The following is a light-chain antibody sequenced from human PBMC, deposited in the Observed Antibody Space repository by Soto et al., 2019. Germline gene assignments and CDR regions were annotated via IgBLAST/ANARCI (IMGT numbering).Light chain of an antibody. CDR3: SSHAGSNFYV. CDR1: SSDVGGYNY. J-gene: IGLJ1*01. CDR2: EVS. Sequence: QSALTQPPSASGSPGQSVTISCTGTSSDVGGYNYVSWYQQHPGKAPKLMIYEVSKRPSGVPDRFSGSKSGNTASLTVSGLQAEDEADYYCSSHAGSNFYVFGTGTKVTV. V-gene: IGLV2-8*01.